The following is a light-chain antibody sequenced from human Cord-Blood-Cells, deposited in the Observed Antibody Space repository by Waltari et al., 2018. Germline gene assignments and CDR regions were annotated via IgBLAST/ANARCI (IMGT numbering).Light chain of an antibody. CDR3: MQSIQLPIT. J-gene: IGKJ5*01. Sequence: DIVMTQTPLSLSVNPGQPASISCKSSQSLLHCDGKPNLYWYLQKPCQPPQLLLYEVDNRFSGVPDRFSGSESGTDVTLKISRVEAEDVGVYYCMQSIQLPITFDQGTRLEIK. CDR1: QSLLHCDGKPN. V-gene: IGKV2D-29*01. CDR2: EVD.